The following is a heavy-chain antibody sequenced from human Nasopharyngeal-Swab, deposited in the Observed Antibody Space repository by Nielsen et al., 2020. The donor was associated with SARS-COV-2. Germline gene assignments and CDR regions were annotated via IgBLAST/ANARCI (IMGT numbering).Heavy chain of an antibody. CDR3: ARDRLPHDAFGI. CDR2: IYSGGST. CDR1: GFTVSSNY. D-gene: IGHD2-21*01. Sequence: GGSLRLSCAASGFTVSSNYMSWVRQAPGKGLEWVSVIYSGGSTYYADSVKGRFTISRDNSKNTLYLQMNSLRAEDTAVYYCARDRLPHDAFGIRGQGTMVTVSS. V-gene: IGHV3-53*01. J-gene: IGHJ3*02.